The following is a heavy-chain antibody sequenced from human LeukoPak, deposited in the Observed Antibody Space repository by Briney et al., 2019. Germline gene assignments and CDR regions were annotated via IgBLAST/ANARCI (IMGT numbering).Heavy chain of an antibody. CDR1: GGSFSGYY. Sequence: SETLSLTCAVYGGSFSGYYWSWIRQPPGKGLEWIGEINHSGSTNYNPSLKSRVTISVDTSKNQFSLKLSSVTAADTAVYYCARLRRFDYWGQGTLVTVSS. J-gene: IGHJ4*02. V-gene: IGHV4-34*01. CDR2: INHSGST. CDR3: ARLRRFDY. D-gene: IGHD3-16*01.